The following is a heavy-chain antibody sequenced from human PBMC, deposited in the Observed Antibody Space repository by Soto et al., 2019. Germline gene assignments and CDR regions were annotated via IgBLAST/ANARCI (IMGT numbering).Heavy chain of an antibody. Sequence: PSETLSLTCTVSGGSVSGGSYYWSWIRQPPGKGLEWIGYIYYSGSTNYNPSLKSRVTISVDTSKNQFSLKLSSVTAADTAVYYCARTYYYDSSGYDYWGQGTLVTVSS. CDR3: ARTYYYDSSGYDY. J-gene: IGHJ4*02. D-gene: IGHD3-22*01. CDR2: IYYSGST. V-gene: IGHV4-61*01. CDR1: GGSVSGGSYY.